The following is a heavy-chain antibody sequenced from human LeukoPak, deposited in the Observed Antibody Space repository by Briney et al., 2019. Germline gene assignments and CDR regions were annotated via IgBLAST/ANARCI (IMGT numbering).Heavy chain of an antibody. V-gene: IGHV4-59*01. CDR2: IYCSGST. CDR1: GGSISSYY. Sequence: SEALSLTCIVSGGSISSYYWSWIRQPPGKGLEWIGYIYCSGSTNYNPSLKSRVTISVDTSKNQISLKLSSVTAADTAVYYCARVGKDSSGFDYWGQGTLVTVSS. D-gene: IGHD3-22*01. J-gene: IGHJ4*02. CDR3: ARVGKDSSGFDY.